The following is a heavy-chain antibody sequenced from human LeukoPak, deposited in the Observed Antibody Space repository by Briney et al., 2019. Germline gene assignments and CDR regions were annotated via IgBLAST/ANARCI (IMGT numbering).Heavy chain of an antibody. CDR2: IYYSGST. Sequence: SETLSLTCTVSGGSISTSNYYWGWIRQPPGKGLEWIGYIYYSGSTNYNPSLKSRVTISVDTSKNQFSLKLSSVTAADTAIYYCARDHIRYGSNWYWFDPWGQGSLVTVSS. CDR1: GGSISTSNYY. J-gene: IGHJ5*02. V-gene: IGHV4-61*05. CDR3: ARDHIRYGSNWYWFDP. D-gene: IGHD6-13*01.